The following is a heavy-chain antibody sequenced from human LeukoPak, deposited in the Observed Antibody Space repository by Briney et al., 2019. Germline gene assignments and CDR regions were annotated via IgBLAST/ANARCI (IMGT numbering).Heavy chain of an antibody. D-gene: IGHD2-2*01. Sequence: GGSLRLSCAASGFTFSSYSMNWVRQAPGKGLEWVSSISSSSSYIYYADSVKGRFTISRDNSKNTLYLQMNSLRAEDTAVYYCAKDYEGSSTDYWGQGTLVTVSS. CDR2: ISSSSSYI. CDR1: GFTFSSYS. J-gene: IGHJ4*02. V-gene: IGHV3-21*01. CDR3: AKDYEGSSTDY.